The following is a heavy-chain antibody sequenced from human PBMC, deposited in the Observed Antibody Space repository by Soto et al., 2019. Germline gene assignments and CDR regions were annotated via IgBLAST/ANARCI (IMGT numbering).Heavy chain of an antibody. CDR3: ANERREGVWGFVVVDIVATILDY. D-gene: IGHD5-12*01. J-gene: IGHJ4*02. CDR1: GFTFSSYA. V-gene: IGHV3-23*01. CDR2: ISGSGGST. Sequence: PGGSLRLSCAASGFTFSSYAMSWVRQAPGKGLEWVSAISGSGGSTYYADSVKGRFTISRDNSKNTLYLQMNSLSAEDTAVYYCANERREGVWGFVVVDIVATILDYWGQGTLVTVSS.